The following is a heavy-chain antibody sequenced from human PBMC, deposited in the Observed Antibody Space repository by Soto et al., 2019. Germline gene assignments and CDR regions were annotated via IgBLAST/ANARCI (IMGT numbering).Heavy chain of an antibody. CDR2: INPNSGGT. CDR1: GYTFTGYY. J-gene: IGHJ6*02. CDR3: ARDLYSGSYYYYYYHGMDV. V-gene: IGHV1-2*04. D-gene: IGHD1-26*01. Sequence: ASVKVSCKASGYTFTGYYMHWVRQAPGQGLEWMGWINPNSGGTNYAQKFQGWVTMTRDTSISTAYMELSRLRSDDTAVYYCARDLYSGSYYYYYYHGMDVWGQGTTVTVSS.